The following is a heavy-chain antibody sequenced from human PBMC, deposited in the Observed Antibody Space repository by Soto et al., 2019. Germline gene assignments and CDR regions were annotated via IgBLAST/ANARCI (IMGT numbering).Heavy chain of an antibody. D-gene: IGHD3-10*01. CDR3: VAEARVSETSYNAPKDYYYSAMDV. J-gene: IGHJ6*02. CDR2: TYYRSRWYT. V-gene: IGHV6-1*01. Sequence: QTLSLTCATSGDSVSSNSAAWNWIRQSPSRGLEWLGRTYYRSRWYTDYAVSVKSRITINPDTSKNQFSLRLNSVTPEDTAVYYCVAEARVSETSYNAPKDYYYSAMDVWGQGTTVTVSS. CDR1: GDSVSSNSAA.